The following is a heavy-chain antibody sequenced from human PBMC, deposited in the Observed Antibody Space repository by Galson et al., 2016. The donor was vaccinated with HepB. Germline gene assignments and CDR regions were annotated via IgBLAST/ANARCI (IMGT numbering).Heavy chain of an antibody. CDR2: IFHSGRV. V-gene: IGHV4-4*02. J-gene: IGHJ4*02. CDR1: GVSLTSNDW. D-gene: IGHD5-12*01. CDR3: ARQYRGGPSDY. Sequence: TLSLTCAVSGVSLTSNDWWSWVRQPPGQGLEWIGQIFHSGRVNYTPSLASRVTISIDTSNNHFSLRLTSVTAADTALYYCARQYRGGPSDYWGQGTLVIVSS.